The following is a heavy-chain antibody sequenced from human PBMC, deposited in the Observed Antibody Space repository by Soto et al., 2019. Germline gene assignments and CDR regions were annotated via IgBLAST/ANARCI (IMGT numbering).Heavy chain of an antibody. CDR2: ISESGFST. CDR1: GFNFIDYA. V-gene: IGHV3-23*01. CDR3: AKRSPYSSGWYSPIFDY. J-gene: IGHJ4*02. Sequence: PGGYLSLSCAASGFNFIDYAISWVRQSPGKGLEWVSVISESGFSTHYADSVSGRFTVSRDNSKNSLSLRMNSLRDEDTAVYFCAKRSPYSSGWYSPIFDYWGQGALVTVSS. D-gene: IGHD6-13*01.